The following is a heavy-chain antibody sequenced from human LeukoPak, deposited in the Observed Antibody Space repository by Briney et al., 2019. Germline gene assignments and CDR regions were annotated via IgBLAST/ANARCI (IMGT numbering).Heavy chain of an antibody. Sequence: ASVKVSCTASGYTFTGYCIHWVRQAPGQGLEWMGWIHPNSGGTNYAQKFQDRVTMTRDTSTNTDYMELSRLGSDDTAVYYCAREWDSSNWFAFDYWGQGTLVTVSS. V-gene: IGHV1-2*02. D-gene: IGHD6-13*01. J-gene: IGHJ4*02. CDR1: GYTFTGYC. CDR3: AREWDSSNWFAFDY. CDR2: IHPNSGGT.